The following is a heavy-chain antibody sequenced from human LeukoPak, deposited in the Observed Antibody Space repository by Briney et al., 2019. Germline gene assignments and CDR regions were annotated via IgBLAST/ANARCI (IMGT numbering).Heavy chain of an antibody. CDR3: ATSPATGNIYFDL. CDR2: LYSGGNT. V-gene: IGHV3-66*01. CDR1: GFTVSNNY. J-gene: IGHJ2*01. Sequence: GGSLRLSCAASGFTVSNNYMGWVRQAPGKGLEWVSVLYSGGNTYYADSVKGRFTISRDNSKNTLCLQMSSLRVEDTAVYYCATSPATGNIYFDLWGRGTLVTVSS. D-gene: IGHD6-13*01.